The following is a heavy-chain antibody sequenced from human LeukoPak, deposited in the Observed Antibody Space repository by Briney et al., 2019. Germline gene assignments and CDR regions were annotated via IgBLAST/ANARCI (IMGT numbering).Heavy chain of an antibody. CDR3: ARDCSSTSCAGAFDI. CDR2: IGTAGDT. J-gene: IGHJ3*02. V-gene: IGHV3-13*01. Sequence: GGSLRLSCAASGFTFSSYDMHWVRQATGKGLEWVSAIGTAGDTYYPGSVKGRFTISRENAKDSLYLQMNSLRAGDTAVYYCARDCSSTSCAGAFDIWGQGTMVTVSS. D-gene: IGHD2-2*01. CDR1: GFTFSSYD.